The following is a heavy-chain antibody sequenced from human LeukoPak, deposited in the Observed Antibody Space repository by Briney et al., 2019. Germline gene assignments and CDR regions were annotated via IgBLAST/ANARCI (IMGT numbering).Heavy chain of an antibody. D-gene: IGHD6-19*01. CDR2: INPNSGGT. CDR3: ARAVAGTGD. V-gene: IGHV1-2*02. CDR1: GYTFTSYD. J-gene: IGHJ4*02. Sequence: ASVKVSCKASGYTFTSYDINWVRQAIGQGLEWMGWINPNSGGTNYAQKFQGRVTMTRDTSISTAYMELSRLRSDDTAVYYCARAVAGTGDWGQGTLVTVSS.